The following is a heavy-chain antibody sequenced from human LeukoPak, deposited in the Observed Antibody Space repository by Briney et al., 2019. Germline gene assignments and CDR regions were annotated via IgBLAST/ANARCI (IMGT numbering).Heavy chain of an antibody. Sequence: GGSLRLSCAASGFTFSDYWMTWVRQTPGKGLERVANINNHGSETYYVESVGGRFTISRDNAKNSVYLHMNSLRDDDTAVYFCTRDRGWQQFDSWGQGTPVTVSS. CDR2: INNHGSET. CDR1: GFTFSDYW. V-gene: IGHV3-7*01. D-gene: IGHD5-24*01. J-gene: IGHJ4*02. CDR3: TRDRGWQQFDS.